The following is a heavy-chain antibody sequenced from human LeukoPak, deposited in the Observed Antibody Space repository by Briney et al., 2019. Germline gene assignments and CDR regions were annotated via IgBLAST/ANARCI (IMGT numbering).Heavy chain of an antibody. CDR3: AHTSYYYDSSGYPRSFDY. V-gene: IGHV2-5*02. CDR2: IYWDDDK. CDR1: GFSLSTSGVG. Sequence: SGPTLVNPTQTLTLTCTFSGFSLSTSGVGVGWIRQPPGKALEWLALIYWDDDKRHSPSLKSRLTITKDTSKTQVVLTMTNMDPVNTATYYCAHTSYYYDSSGYPRSFDYWGQEPWSPSPQ. J-gene: IGHJ4*01. D-gene: IGHD3-22*01.